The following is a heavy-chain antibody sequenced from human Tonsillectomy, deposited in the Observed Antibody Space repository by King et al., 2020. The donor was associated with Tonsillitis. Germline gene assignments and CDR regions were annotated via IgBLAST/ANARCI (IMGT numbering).Heavy chain of an antibody. CDR2: LTWDGGRD. D-gene: IGHD6-19*01. V-gene: IGHV3-43D*03. CDR3: AKTYTRGWYWLDP. Sequence: VQLVESGAGVVQPGGSLRLSCAASGFTFDDYAMHWVRQAPGKGLEWVSLSLLTWDGGRDYYADSVKGRFTISRDNSNNSLYLQMNSLRAADTALYYCAKTYTRGWYWLDPWGQGALVTVSS. J-gene: IGHJ5*02. CDR1: GFTFDDYA.